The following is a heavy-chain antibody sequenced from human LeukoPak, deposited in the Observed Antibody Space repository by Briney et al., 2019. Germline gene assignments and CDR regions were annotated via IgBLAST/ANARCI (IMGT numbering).Heavy chain of an antibody. V-gene: IGHV3-7*03. CDR2: IKQDGSEK. CDR3: AKSGGSSSWTRPFDY. D-gene: IGHD6-13*01. CDR1: GFTFSNYW. Sequence: GGSLRLSCAASGFTFSNYWMSWVRQAPGQGLEWMANIKQDGSEKYYVDSVKGRFTISRDNAKNSLYLEMNSLRADDTAVYYCAKSGGSSSWTRPFDYWGQTTLVTVSS. J-gene: IGHJ4*02.